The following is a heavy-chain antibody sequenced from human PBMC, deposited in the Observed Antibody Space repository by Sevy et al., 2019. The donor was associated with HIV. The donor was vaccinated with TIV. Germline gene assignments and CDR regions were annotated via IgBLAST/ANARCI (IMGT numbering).Heavy chain of an antibody. CDR2: ISGSGGST. Sequence: GGPLRLSCAASGFTFSSYAMSWVRQAPGKGLEWVSAISGSGGSTYYVDSVKGRFTISRDNSKNTLYLQMNSLRAEDTAVYYCAKDGTSRGYYYYYYGMDVWGQGTTVTVSS. J-gene: IGHJ6*02. CDR3: AKDGTSRGYYYYYYGMDV. CDR1: GFTFSSYA. D-gene: IGHD2-2*01. V-gene: IGHV3-23*01.